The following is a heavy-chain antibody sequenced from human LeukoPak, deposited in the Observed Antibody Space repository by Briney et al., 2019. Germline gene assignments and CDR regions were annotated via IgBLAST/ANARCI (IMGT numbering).Heavy chain of an antibody. J-gene: IGHJ1*01. Sequence: GGSLRLSCAASGFTFSSYGMHWVRQAPGKGLEWVAMTSQDGGAKYYADSVTGRFTISRDNSKNTLYLQMNSLRAEDTAVYYCARAQDYCSGGSCYGYFQHWGQGSLVTVSS. CDR3: ARAQDYCSGGSCYGYFQH. CDR2: TSQDGGAK. V-gene: IGHV3-30*03. D-gene: IGHD2-15*01. CDR1: GFTFSSYG.